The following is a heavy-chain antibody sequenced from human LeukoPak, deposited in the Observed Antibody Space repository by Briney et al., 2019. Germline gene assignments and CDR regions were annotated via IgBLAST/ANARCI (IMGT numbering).Heavy chain of an antibody. CDR3: ARDLGSMLAGAFDI. Sequence: ASVKVSCKASGYTFTSYGISWVRQAPGQGLEWMGWISAYNGNTNYAQKLQGRVTMTTDTSTSTAYIELRSRRSDDTAVYYCARDLGSMLAGAFDIWGQGTMVTVSS. J-gene: IGHJ3*02. CDR2: ISAYNGNT. V-gene: IGHV1-18*01. D-gene: IGHD6-19*01. CDR1: GYTFTSYG.